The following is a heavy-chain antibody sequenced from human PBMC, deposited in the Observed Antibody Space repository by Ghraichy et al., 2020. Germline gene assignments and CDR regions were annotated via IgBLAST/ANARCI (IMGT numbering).Heavy chain of an antibody. J-gene: IGHJ4*02. CDR3: AKYPAPGIAAAGTDY. V-gene: IGHV3-23*01. CDR2: ISGSGGST. D-gene: IGHD6-13*01. CDR1: GFTFSSYA. Sequence: LSLTCAASGFTFSSYAMSWVRQAPGKGLEWVSAISGSGGSTYYADSVKGRFTISRDNSKNTLYLQMNSLRAEDTAVYYCAKYPAPGIAAAGTDYWGQGTLVTVSS.